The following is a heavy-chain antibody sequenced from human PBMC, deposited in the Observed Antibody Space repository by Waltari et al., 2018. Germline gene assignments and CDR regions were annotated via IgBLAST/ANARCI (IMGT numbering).Heavy chain of an antibody. V-gene: IGHV1-58*01. Sequence: QMQLVQSGPEVKKPGTSVKVSCKASGFTFTSSAVQWVRQARGQRLEWIGWIVVGSGNTNDAKKCQERVTITRDMSTSTADMELSSLRSEDTAVYYCAALSGSGSYYPFDYWGQGTLVTVSS. J-gene: IGHJ4*02. D-gene: IGHD3-10*01. CDR3: AALSGSGSYYPFDY. CDR1: GFTFTSSA. CDR2: IVVGSGNT.